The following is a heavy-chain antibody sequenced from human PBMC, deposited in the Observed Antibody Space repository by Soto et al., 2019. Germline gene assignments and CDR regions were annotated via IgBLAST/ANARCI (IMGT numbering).Heavy chain of an antibody. J-gene: IGHJ4*02. CDR2: ITGAGGST. D-gene: IGHD3-3*01. CDR1: GFTFTNYA. Sequence: EVQLLESGGGLVQPGGSLRLSCAASGFTFTNYAMRWVRQAPGKGPEWVPAITGAGGSTYYAGSVKGRFTISRENSKNTEYQQMNSRRAEDTAVYYCAKVIQKDDSPVLRFVEWLFSPFDYWGQGTLVTVSS. V-gene: IGHV3-23*01. CDR3: AKVIQKDDSPVLRFVEWLFSPFDY.